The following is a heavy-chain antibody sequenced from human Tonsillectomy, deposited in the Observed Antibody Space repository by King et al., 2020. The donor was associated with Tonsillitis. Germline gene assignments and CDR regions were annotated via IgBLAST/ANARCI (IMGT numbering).Heavy chain of an antibody. CDR2: IIPIFGKK. Sequence: QLVQSGAEVKKPGSSVKVSCKTSRGTLSSYAFSWVRQAPGQGLEWMGGIIPIFGKKNYAQKFQGRVTITADESTSTVYMELSSLRSEDTAIYFCASFLAYCDGDCYSDLNYWGQGTLVTVSS. CDR3: ASFLAYCDGDCYSDLNY. CDR1: RGTLSSYA. V-gene: IGHV1-69*01. J-gene: IGHJ4*02. D-gene: IGHD2-21*02.